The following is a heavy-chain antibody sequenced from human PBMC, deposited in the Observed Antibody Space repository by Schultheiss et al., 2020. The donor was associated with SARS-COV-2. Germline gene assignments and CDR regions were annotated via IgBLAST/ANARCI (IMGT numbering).Heavy chain of an antibody. V-gene: IGHV3-23*01. J-gene: IGHJ3*02. CDR3: ARDSGVTSYYDNDAFDI. CDR2: ISGSGGST. D-gene: IGHD3-22*01. Sequence: GGSLRLSCAASGFTFSSYDMHWVRQATGKGLEWVSAISGSGGSTYYADSVKGRFTISRDNSKNTLYLQMNSLRADDTAVYYCARDSGVTSYYDNDAFDIWGQGTMVTVSS. CDR1: GFTFSSYD.